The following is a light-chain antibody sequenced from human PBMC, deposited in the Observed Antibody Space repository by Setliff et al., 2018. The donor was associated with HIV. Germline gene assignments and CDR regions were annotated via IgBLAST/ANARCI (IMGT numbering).Light chain of an antibody. V-gene: IGKV1-NL1*01. CDR1: QGIRNS. CDR3: QQYNSYSALT. Sequence: DIQMTQSPSSLSASVGDRVTITCRASQGIRNSLAWYQQKPGKAPKLLLYAASRLETGVPSRFSGSGSGTEYTLTISSLQPDDFATYYCQQYNSYSALTFGGGTKVDIK. CDR2: AAS. J-gene: IGKJ4*01.